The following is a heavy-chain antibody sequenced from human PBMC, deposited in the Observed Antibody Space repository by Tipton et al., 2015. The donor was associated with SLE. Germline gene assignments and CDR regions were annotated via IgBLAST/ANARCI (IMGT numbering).Heavy chain of an antibody. CDR1: GYTFTNYY. CDR2: INPSGGST. V-gene: IGHV1-46*01. D-gene: IGHD7-27*01. Sequence: QSGPEVKRPGASMKLSCKASGYTFTNYYMHWVRQAPGQGLEWMGIINPSGGSTIYAQKFQGRVTMTRDTSTSTVYMDLSILRSEDTAVYYCARVPNWGSGRDAFDIWGQGTMVSVSS. J-gene: IGHJ3*02. CDR3: ARVPNWGSGRDAFDI.